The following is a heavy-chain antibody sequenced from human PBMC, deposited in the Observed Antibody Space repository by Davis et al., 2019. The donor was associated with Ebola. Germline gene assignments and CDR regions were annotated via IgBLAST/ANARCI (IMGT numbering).Heavy chain of an antibody. Sequence: SETLSLTCAVYGVSFSGYYWSWIRQPPGKGLEWIGEINHGGSTNYNPSLKSRVTISVDTSKNQFSLKLSSVTAADTAVYYCARIRPRWYYDFWSGSNWFDPWGQGTLVTVSS. CDR3: ARIRPRWYYDFWSGSNWFDP. J-gene: IGHJ5*02. CDR1: GVSFSGYY. V-gene: IGHV4-34*01. D-gene: IGHD3-3*01. CDR2: INHGGST.